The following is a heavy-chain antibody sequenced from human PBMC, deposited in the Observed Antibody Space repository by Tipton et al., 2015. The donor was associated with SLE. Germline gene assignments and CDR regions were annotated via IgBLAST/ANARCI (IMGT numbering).Heavy chain of an antibody. D-gene: IGHD2-2*01. V-gene: IGHV3-30*02. J-gene: IGHJ4*02. CDR1: GFTFSSYG. Sequence: SLRLSCAASGFTFSSYGMHWVRQAPGKGLEWVAFIRYDGSNKYYADSVKGRFTISRDNSKNTLYLQMNSLRAEDTAVYYCAKGGIVVVPAAHFDYWGQGTLVTVSS. CDR3: AKGGIVVVPAAHFDY. CDR2: IRYDGSNK.